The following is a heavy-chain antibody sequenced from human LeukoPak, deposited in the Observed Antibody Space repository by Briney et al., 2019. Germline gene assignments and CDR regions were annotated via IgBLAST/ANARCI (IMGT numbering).Heavy chain of an antibody. CDR3: ARTNLYTAMVKVEEGYYFDY. J-gene: IGHJ4*02. V-gene: IGHV3-11*01. CDR1: GFTFSDYY. CDR2: ISSSGSTI. Sequence: GGSLRLSCAASGFTFSDYYMSWIRQAPGKGLECVSYISSSGSTIYYADSVKGRFTISRDNAKNSLYLQMNSLRAEDTAVYYCARTNLYTAMVKVEEGYYFDYWGQGTLVTVSS. D-gene: IGHD5-18*01.